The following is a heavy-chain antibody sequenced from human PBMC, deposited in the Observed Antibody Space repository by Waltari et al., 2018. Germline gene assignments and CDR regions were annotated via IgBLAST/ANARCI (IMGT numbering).Heavy chain of an antibody. CDR1: GFTFSSYA. D-gene: IGHD1-7*01. CDR2: ISYDGSNK. Sequence: QVQLVESGGGVVQPGRSLRLSCAASGFTFSSYAMHWVRQAPGTGLEWVAVISYDGSNKYYADSVKGRFTISRDNSKNTLYLQMNSLRAEDTAVYYCAREGFSLELRESYGMDVWGQGTTVTVSS. V-gene: IGHV3-30-3*01. J-gene: IGHJ6*02. CDR3: AREGFSLELRESYGMDV.